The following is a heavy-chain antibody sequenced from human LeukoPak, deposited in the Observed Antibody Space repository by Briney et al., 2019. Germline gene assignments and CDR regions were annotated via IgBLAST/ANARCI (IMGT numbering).Heavy chain of an antibody. V-gene: IGHV4-59*01. J-gene: IGHJ4*02. Sequence: SETLSLTCTVSGGSISSYYWSWIRQPPGKGLEWIGYIYYSGSTNYNPSLKSRVTISVDTSKNQFPLKLSSVTAADTAVYYCARVYYYDSSGSPSFDYWGQGTLVTVSS. CDR3: ARVYYYDSSGSPSFDY. D-gene: IGHD3-22*01. CDR1: GGSISSYY. CDR2: IYYSGST.